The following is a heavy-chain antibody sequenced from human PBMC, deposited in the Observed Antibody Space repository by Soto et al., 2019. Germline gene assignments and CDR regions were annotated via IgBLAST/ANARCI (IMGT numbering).Heavy chain of an antibody. CDR1: GYTFTSYG. CDR3: ASGYCSGGSCYDLIYDY. Sequence: ASVKVSCKASGYTFTSYGISWVRQAPGQGLEWMGWISAYNGNTNYAQKLQGRVTMTTDTSTSTAYMELRSLRPDDTAVYYCASGYCSGGSCYDLIYDYWGQGTLVTVSS. CDR2: ISAYNGNT. J-gene: IGHJ4*02. V-gene: IGHV1-18*01. D-gene: IGHD2-15*01.